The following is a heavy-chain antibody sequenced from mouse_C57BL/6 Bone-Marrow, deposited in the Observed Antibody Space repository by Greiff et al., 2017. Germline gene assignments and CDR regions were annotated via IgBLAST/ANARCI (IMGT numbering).Heavy chain of an antibody. Sequence: VTLVVSEGGLVQPGSSMKLSCTASGFTFSDYYMAWVRQVPDKGLEWVANINYDGSSAYYLDSLMSRFIISRDNAKNILYLQMSSLKSEDTATYYCARDPTIVTDWYFDVWGTGTTVTVSS. V-gene: IGHV5-16*01. CDR1: GFTFSDYY. CDR3: ARDPTIVTDWYFDV. CDR2: INYDGSSA. D-gene: IGHD2-5*01. J-gene: IGHJ1*03.